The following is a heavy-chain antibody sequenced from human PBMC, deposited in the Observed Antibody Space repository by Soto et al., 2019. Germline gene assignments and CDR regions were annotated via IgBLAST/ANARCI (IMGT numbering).Heavy chain of an antibody. J-gene: IGHJ4*02. V-gene: IGHV1-18*01. CDR2: ISAYNGNT. D-gene: IGHD1-26*01. CDR1: GGTFSSYA. Sequence: ASVKVSCKASGGTFSSYAISWVRQAPGQGLEWMGWISAYNGNTNYAQKLQGRVTMTTDTSTSTAYMELRSLRSDDTAVYYCARGLRPGRGFIVGATTGDYWGQGTLVTVSS. CDR3: ARGLRPGRGFIVGATTGDY.